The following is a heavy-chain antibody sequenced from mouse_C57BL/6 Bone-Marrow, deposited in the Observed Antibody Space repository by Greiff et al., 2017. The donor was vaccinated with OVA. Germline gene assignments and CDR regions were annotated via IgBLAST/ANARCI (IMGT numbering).Heavy chain of an antibody. J-gene: IGHJ3*01. CDR3: ARPTY. V-gene: IGHV5-4*01. D-gene: IGHD2-10*01. CDR2: ISDGGSYT. Sequence: DVHLVESGGGLVKPGGSLKLSCAASGFTFSSYAMSWVRQTPEKRLEWVATISDGGSYTYYPDNVKGRFTISRDNAKNNLYLQMSHLKSEDTAMYYCARPTYWGQGTLVTVSA. CDR1: GFTFSSYA.